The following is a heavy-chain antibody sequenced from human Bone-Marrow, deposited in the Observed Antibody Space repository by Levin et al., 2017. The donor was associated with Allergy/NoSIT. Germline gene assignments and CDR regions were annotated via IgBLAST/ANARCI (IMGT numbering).Heavy chain of an antibody. V-gene: IGHV3-9*01. D-gene: IGHD4/OR15-4a*01. Sequence: SLKISCAASGFTFEDNAMHWVRQGPGKGLEWVAGISWNGGIIGYADSVKGRFTISRDNARNSLFLRMNSLRREDTALYYCVTLSGGGPGPDGDYGHDLDVWGQGIRVTVS. J-gene: IGHJ6*02. CDR1: GFTFEDNA. CDR2: ISWNGGII. CDR3: VTLSGGGPGPDGDYGHDLDV.